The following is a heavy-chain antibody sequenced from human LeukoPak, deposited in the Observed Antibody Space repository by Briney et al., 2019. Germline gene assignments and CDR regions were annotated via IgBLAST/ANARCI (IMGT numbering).Heavy chain of an antibody. D-gene: IGHD6-19*01. V-gene: IGHV7-4-1*02. Sequence: GSSVTVSCKASGYTFTSYAMNWVRQAPGQGLEWMGWINTNTGNPTYAQGFTGRFVFSLDTSVSTAYLQISSLKAEDTAVYYCARGQFYHSSGWSLGWFDPWGQGTLVTVSS. CDR2: INTNTGNP. CDR3: ARGQFYHSSGWSLGWFDP. J-gene: IGHJ5*02. CDR1: GYTFTSYA.